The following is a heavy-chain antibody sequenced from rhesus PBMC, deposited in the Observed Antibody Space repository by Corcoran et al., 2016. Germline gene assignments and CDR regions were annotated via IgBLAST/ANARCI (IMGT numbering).Heavy chain of an antibody. V-gene: IGHV4-93*02. CDR2: IYGSGGST. Sequence: QVQLQESGPAVVKPSETLSLTCAVSGGSISSSNWWSWIRQSPGKGLEWIGGIYGSGGSTEYNPSLKSRVTNSIATSTNQFSLKLSSVTAPDTAVYYCAHSNYDLDFDYWRQGVLVTVSS. CDR1: GGSISSSNW. CDR3: AHSNYDLDFDY. J-gene: IGHJ4*01. D-gene: IGHD4-23*01.